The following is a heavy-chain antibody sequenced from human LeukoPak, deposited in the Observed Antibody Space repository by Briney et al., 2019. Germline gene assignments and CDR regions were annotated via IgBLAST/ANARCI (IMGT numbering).Heavy chain of an antibody. V-gene: IGHV1-2*02. CDR3: ARADYDFWSGYYDYYGMDV. D-gene: IGHD3-3*01. CDR1: GYTFTGYY. Sequence: GASVKVSCKASGYTFTGYYMHWVRQAPGQGLEWMGWINPNSGGTNYAQKFQGRATMTRDTSISTAYMELSRLRSDDTAVYYCARADYDFWSGYYDYYGMDVWGQGTTVTVSS. CDR2: INPNSGGT. J-gene: IGHJ6*02.